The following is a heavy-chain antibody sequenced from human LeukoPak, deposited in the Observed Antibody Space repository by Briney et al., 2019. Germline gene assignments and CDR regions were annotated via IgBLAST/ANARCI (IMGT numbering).Heavy chain of an antibody. CDR2: IGAYNGNK. D-gene: IGHD6-6*01. CDR3: ARDRWSSSSSEGALDI. J-gene: IGHJ3*02. Sequence: ASVKVSCKASGYTFTSYGISWVRQAPGQGLDWMGWIGAYNGNKVYAQELQGRVTMTTDTSTSTAYMELRSLRSDDTAVYYCARDRWSSSSSEGALDIWGQGTMVTVSS. CDR1: GYTFTSYG. V-gene: IGHV1-18*01.